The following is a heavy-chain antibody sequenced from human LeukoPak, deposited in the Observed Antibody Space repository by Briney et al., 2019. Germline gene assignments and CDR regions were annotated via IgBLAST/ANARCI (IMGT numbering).Heavy chain of an antibody. D-gene: IGHD3-10*01. J-gene: IGHJ4*02. CDR2: ISWNSGSI. CDR1: GFTFDDYA. Sequence: GGSLRLSCAASGFTFDDYARHWVRQAPGKGLEWVSGISWNSGSIGYADSVKGRFTISRDNAKNSLYLQMNSLRAEDTALYYCAKANGSGSYYKGGFDYWGQGTLVTVSS. CDR3: AKANGSGSYYKGGFDY. V-gene: IGHV3-9*01.